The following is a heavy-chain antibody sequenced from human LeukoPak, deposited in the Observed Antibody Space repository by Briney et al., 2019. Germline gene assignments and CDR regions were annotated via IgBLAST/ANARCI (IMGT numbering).Heavy chain of an antibody. D-gene: IGHD3-3*01. J-gene: IGHJ4*02. Sequence: SETLSLTCAVYGGSFSGYYWSWIRQPPEKGLEWIGEINHSGSTNYNPSLKSRVTISVDTSKNQFSLKLSSVTAADTAVYYCARAKYYDFWSGYYNGSWDYWGQGTLVTVSS. V-gene: IGHV4-34*01. CDR1: GGSFSGYY. CDR3: ARAKYYDFWSGYYNGSWDY. CDR2: INHSGST.